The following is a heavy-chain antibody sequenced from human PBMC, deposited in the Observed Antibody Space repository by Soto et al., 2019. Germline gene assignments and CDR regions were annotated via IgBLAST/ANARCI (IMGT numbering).Heavy chain of an antibody. CDR3: AKDRAGYSSGWTLVYYYYYMDV. CDR1: GFTFSSYG. D-gene: IGHD6-19*01. Sequence: PGGSLRLSCAASGFTFSSYGMHWVRQAPGKGLEWVAVISYDGSNKYYADSVKGRFTISRDNSKNTLYLQMNSLRAEDTAVYYCAKDRAGYSSGWTLVYYYYYMDVWGKGTTVTVSS. CDR2: ISYDGSNK. J-gene: IGHJ6*03. V-gene: IGHV3-30*18.